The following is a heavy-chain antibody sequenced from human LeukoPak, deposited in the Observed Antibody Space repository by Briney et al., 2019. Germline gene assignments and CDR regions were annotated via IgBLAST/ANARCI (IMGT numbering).Heavy chain of an antibody. V-gene: IGHV4-38-2*02. D-gene: IGHD3-22*01. J-gene: IGHJ4*02. CDR3: AGKYYYDSSGYFSVDW. CDR1: GYSISSGYY. CDR2: IYHSGST. Sequence: SETLSLTCTVSGYSISSGYYWGWIRQSPGKGLEWIGSIYHSGSTYYNPSLKSRVTISMDTTKNQFSLKLTSVTAADTAVYYCAGKYYYDSSGYFSVDWWGQGTLVTVSS.